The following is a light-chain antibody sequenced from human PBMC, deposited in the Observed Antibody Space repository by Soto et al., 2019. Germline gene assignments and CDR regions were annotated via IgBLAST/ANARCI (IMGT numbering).Light chain of an antibody. V-gene: IGKV1-39*01. CDR1: QRINIY. CDR2: SAS. J-gene: IGKJ5*01. CDR3: QQSFSTPT. Sequence: DIQMTQSPSSPSTSLGDRVSITCRASQRINIYLNWYRQKPGKAPELLIYSASNLQSGVPSRFSGSGSGTDFTLTISSLQPEDFATYYCQQSFSTPTFGQGTRWRL.